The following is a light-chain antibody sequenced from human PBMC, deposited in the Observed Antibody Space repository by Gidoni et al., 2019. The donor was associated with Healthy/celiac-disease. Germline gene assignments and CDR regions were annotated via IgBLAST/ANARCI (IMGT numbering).Light chain of an antibody. CDR3: QAWDSSTSVV. CDR2: KYS. V-gene: IGLV3-1*01. J-gene: IGLJ2*01. Sequence: SSELTPPPSVSASPAQTASITCSGDKLGDKYACCYQQKPGQSPVLVIYKYSKRPSGIPERFSGSSSRNAATLTISGTQAMDEDDYYCQAWDSSTSVVFGGGTKLTVL. CDR1: KLGDKY.